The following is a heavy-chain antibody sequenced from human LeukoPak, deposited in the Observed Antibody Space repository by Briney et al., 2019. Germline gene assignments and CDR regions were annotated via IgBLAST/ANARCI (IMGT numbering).Heavy chain of an antibody. V-gene: IGHV3-15*01. CDR1: GFTFSNAW. J-gene: IGHJ4*02. D-gene: IGHD3-3*01. CDR2: IKRKTDGGIT. CDR3: TTGLHDYYFDY. Sequence: PGGSLRLSCAASGFTFSNAWVSGVRQARGKGVEWVGRIKRKTDGGITDYAAPVKGRFTISRDDSKNTLYLQMNSLKTENTAVYYCTTGLHDYYFDYWGQGTLVTVSS.